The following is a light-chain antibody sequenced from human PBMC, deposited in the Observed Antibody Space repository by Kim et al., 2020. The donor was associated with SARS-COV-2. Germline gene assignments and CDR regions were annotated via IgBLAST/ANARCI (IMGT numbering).Light chain of an antibody. J-gene: IGLJ2*01. CDR2: RIS. CDR1: SSNIGSNF. V-gene: IGLV1-47*01. CDR3: ATWDDILDGQI. Sequence: GQRVTFSCVGSSSNIGSNFVYWYRQNASRAPKLLISRISQRPSGVPDRFSGSKSDTSASLAISGLRSEDEAVYYCATWDDILDGQIFGGGTQLTVL.